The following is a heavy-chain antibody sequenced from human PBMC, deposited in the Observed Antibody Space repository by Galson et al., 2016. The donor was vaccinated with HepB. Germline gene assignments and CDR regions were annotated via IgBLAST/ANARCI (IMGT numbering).Heavy chain of an antibody. CDR3: ARDALYYSVGRGPSNGGPPVYSYGMDV. V-gene: IGHV1-18*04. D-gene: IGHD3-10*02. J-gene: IGHJ6*02. CDR1: GYTFTSYG. CDR2: INGDNGNT. Sequence: SVKVSCKGTGYTFTSYGVSWVRQAPGQGLEWMGWINGDNGNTIYIEKFQGRVTMTTDTSTNTVYMEVRSLRSDDTAVYYCARDALYYSVGRGPSNGGPPVYSYGMDVWGQGTTVTVSS.